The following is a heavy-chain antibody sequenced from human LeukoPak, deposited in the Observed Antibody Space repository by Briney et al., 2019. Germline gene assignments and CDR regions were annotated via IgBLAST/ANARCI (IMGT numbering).Heavy chain of an antibody. CDR1: GFTFDDYA. V-gene: IGHV3-9*01. D-gene: IGHD2-15*01. Sequence: PGRSLRLSCAASGFTFDDYAMHWVRQAPGKGLEWVSGISWNSGSIGYADSVKGRFTISRDNAKNSLYLQMNSLRAEDTALYYCAKDLGYCSGGSCSGYYGMDVWGQGTTVTVSS. CDR2: ISWNSGSI. CDR3: AKDLGYCSGGSCSGYYGMDV. J-gene: IGHJ6*02.